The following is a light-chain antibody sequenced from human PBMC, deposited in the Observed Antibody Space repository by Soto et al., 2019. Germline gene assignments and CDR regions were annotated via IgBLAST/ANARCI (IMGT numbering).Light chain of an antibody. J-gene: IGKJ1*01. CDR3: QQSYSPRT. CDR1: QSISSY. V-gene: IGKV1-39*01. CDR2: AAS. Sequence: IQMTQSPSSLSASVGDRVTITCRASQSISSYLNWYQQKPGKAPKVLIYAASSLQSGVPSRFSGSGSGTDFTLTISSLQPEDFATYYCQQSYSPRTFGQGTKVDIK.